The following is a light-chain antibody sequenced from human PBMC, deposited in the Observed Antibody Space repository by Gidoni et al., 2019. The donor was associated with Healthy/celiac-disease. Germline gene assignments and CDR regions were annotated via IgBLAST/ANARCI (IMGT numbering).Light chain of an antibody. CDR1: QSFSSY. CDR2: DAS. Sequence: EIVLTQSPATLSLSPGERATLACRASQSFSSYLAWYQQKPGQAPRLLIYDASRRATAIPARFSGSGSGTDFTLTISSLEPEDFAVYYCQQRFNWPPWTFGQGTKVEIK. J-gene: IGKJ1*01. V-gene: IGKV3-11*01. CDR3: QQRFNWPPWT.